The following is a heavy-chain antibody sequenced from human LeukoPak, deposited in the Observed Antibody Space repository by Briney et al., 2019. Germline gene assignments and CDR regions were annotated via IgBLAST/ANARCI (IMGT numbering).Heavy chain of an antibody. V-gene: IGHV1-3*01. J-gene: IGHJ4*02. CDR1: GYTFTIYA. Sequence: ASVKVSFKASGYTFTIYARHWVRQAPGQRLERMGWINAGNGNTKYSQKFQGRVTITRDTSASTAYMELSSLRSEDTAVYYCARDQVADRLHYWGQGTLVTVSS. CDR2: INAGNGNT. CDR3: ARDQVADRLHY. D-gene: IGHD5-12*01.